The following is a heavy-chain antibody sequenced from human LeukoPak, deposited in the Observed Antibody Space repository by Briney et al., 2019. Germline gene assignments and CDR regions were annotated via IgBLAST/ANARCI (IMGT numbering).Heavy chain of an antibody. V-gene: IGHV1-18*01. J-gene: IGHJ5*02. CDR3: ARDSPHFSGKENWFDP. CDR2: ISAYNGNT. CDR1: GYTFTSYG. Sequence: GASVKVSCKASGYTFTSYGISWVRQAPGQGLEWMGWISAYNGNTNYTQKLQGRVTMTTDTSTSTAYMELRSLRSDDTAVYYCARDSPHFSGKENWFDPWGQGTLVTVSS. D-gene: IGHD1-26*01.